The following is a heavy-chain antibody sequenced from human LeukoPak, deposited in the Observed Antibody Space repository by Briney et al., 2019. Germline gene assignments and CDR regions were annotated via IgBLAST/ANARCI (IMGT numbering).Heavy chain of an antibody. V-gene: IGHV4-61*02. CDR1: GDSISSSRYY. CDR3: ARGSSFADY. J-gene: IGHJ4*02. Sequence: SETLSLTCTVSGDSISSSRYYWSWIRQPAGKGLEWIGRIYTSGSTNYNPSLKSRVTMSVDTSKNQFSLKLSSVTAADTAVYYCARGSSFADYWGQGTLVTVSS. CDR2: IYTSGST.